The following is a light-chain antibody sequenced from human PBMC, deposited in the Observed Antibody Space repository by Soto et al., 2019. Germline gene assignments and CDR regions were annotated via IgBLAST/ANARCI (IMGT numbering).Light chain of an antibody. CDR2: EVT. V-gene: IGLV2-8*01. CDR1: SSDVGGYNY. CDR3: SSYAGSDNLGV. J-gene: IGLJ1*01. Sequence: QSVLTQPPSASGSPGQSVTISCTGTSSDVGGYNYVSWYQQHPDKAPRLMIYEVTKRPSGVPDRFSGSKSGNTASLTVSGLQAEDEADYYCSSYAGSDNLGVFGTGTKLTVL.